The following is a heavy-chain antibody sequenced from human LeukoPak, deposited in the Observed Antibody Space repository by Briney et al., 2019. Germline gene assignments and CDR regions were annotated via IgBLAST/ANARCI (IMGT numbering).Heavy chain of an antibody. V-gene: IGHV4-34*01. J-gene: IGHJ4*02. Sequence: GSLRLSCTASGFTFSNYVMSWDRQPPGKGLEWIGEINHSGSTNYNPSLKSRVTISVDTSKNQFSLKLSSVTAADTAVYYCVRGRINKRYYYDSSGYYLIDYWGQGTLVTVSS. D-gene: IGHD3-22*01. CDR3: VRGRINKRYYYDSSGYYLIDY. CDR1: GFTFSNYV. CDR2: INHSGST.